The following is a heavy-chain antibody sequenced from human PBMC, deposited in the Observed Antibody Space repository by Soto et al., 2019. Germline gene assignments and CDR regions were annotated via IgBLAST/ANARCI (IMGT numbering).Heavy chain of an antibody. CDR2: IYWDDDK. D-gene: IGHD3-10*01. Sequence: SGPTLVNPTQTLTLTCTFSGLSLSTSGVSVGWIRQPPGKALEWLGHIYWDDDKRYSPSLESRLTITKDTSKNQVVLTMINVDPVDTGTYYCAHFPSDRGYSYGMDVWGQGTTVTVS. J-gene: IGHJ6*02. CDR3: AHFPSDRGYSYGMDV. CDR1: GLSLSTSGVS. V-gene: IGHV2-5*02.